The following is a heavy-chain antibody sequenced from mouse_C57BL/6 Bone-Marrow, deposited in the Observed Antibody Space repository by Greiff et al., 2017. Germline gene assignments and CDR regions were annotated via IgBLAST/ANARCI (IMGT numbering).Heavy chain of an antibody. Sequence: EVKLQESGAELVKPGASVKLSCTASGFNIKDYYMHWVKQRTEQGLEWIGRIDPEDGETKYAPKFQGKATITADTSSNTAYLQLSSLTSEDTAVYYCASVYYDYLYYYAMDYWGQGTSVTVSS. J-gene: IGHJ4*01. D-gene: IGHD2-4*01. V-gene: IGHV14-2*01. CDR1: GFNIKDYY. CDR3: ASVYYDYLYYYAMDY. CDR2: IDPEDGET.